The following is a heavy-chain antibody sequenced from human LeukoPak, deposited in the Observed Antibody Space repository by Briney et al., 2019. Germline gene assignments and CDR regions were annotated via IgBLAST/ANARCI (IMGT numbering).Heavy chain of an antibody. D-gene: IGHD6-6*01. CDR1: GLTFSSYA. J-gene: IGHJ4*02. Sequence: GRSLRLSCAASGLTFSSYAMHWVRQAPGKGLEWVAVISYDGSNKYYADSVKGRFTISRDNSKNTLYLQMNSLRAEDTAVYYCAREGSIAAKRVLVYWGQGTLVTVSS. CDR3: AREGSIAAKRVLVY. V-gene: IGHV3-30-3*01. CDR2: ISYDGSNK.